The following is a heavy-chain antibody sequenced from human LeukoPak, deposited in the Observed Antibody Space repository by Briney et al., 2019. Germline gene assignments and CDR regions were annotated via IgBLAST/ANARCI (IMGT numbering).Heavy chain of an antibody. D-gene: IGHD5-18*01. CDR2: IYYSGST. V-gene: IGHV4-59*01. CDR3: ARAEDTAMAYGDFDY. CDR1: GGSISSFY. Sequence: SETLSLTCTVSGGSISSFYWSWLRPPPGKGLEWIGYIYYSGSTNYNPSLKSRVTISVDTSKNQFSLKLSSVTAADTAVYYCARAEDTAMAYGDFDYWGQGTLVTVSS. J-gene: IGHJ4*02.